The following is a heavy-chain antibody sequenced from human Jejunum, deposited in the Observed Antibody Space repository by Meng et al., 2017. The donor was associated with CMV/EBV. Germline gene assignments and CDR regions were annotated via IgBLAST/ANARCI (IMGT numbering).Heavy chain of an antibody. D-gene: IGHD1-1*01. CDR2: IYYTGST. J-gene: IGHJ4*02. Sequence: STFSAGSISSDNSYWTLVRQHPGAGLEWVRNIYYTGSTYYNPSLKSRLTISVDTSNNQFSLRLTSVTAADTAVYYCAGGPNLNYFDYWGQGALVTVSS. V-gene: IGHV4-31*03. CDR3: AGGPNLNYFDY. CDR1: AGSISSDNSY.